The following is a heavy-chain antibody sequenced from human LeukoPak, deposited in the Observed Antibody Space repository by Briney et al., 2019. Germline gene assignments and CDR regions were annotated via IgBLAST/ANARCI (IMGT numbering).Heavy chain of an antibody. J-gene: IGHJ4*02. CDR1: GFSFSNYA. CDR3: AKSSYYDASGYYREYYFDY. V-gene: IGHV3-23*01. CDR2: ISGSGGST. Sequence: GGSLRLSCVPSGFSFSNYAMSWVHQAPGKGLEWVSSISGSGGSTHYADSVKGRFTISRDKTKNTLYLQMNSLRAEDTAVYYCAKSSYYDASGYYREYYFDYWGQGTLVTVSS. D-gene: IGHD3-22*01.